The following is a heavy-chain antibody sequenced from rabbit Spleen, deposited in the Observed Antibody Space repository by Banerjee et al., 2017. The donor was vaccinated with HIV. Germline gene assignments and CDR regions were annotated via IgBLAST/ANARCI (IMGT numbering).Heavy chain of an antibody. Sequence: QEQVVESGGGLVQPEGSLTLTCTASGFSFSSSYWICWVRQAPGKGLEWIGDIYPGFGITNYANSVKGRFTISSDNAQNTVDLQMNSLTAADTATYFCARNYKGAWDFWGQGTLVTVS. CDR2: IYPGFGIT. D-gene: IGHD2-1*01. J-gene: IGHJ6*01. V-gene: IGHV1S45*01. CDR3: ARNYKGAWDF. CDR1: GFSFSSSYW.